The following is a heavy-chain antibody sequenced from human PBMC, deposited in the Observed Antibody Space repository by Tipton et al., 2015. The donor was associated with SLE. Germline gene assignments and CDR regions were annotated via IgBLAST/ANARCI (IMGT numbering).Heavy chain of an antibody. CDR3: AGEPGIRNGMDV. CDR1: GFTFGSYA. Sequence: SLRLSCAASGFTFGSYAMSWVRQAPGKGLEWVSTISDSGTSTYYADSVKGRFTISRDISKNTLYLEMNNLRTEDTAVYYCAGEPGIRNGMDVWGLGTTVTVS. J-gene: IGHJ6*02. V-gene: IGHV3-23*01. CDR2: ISDSGTST. D-gene: IGHD3-3*02.